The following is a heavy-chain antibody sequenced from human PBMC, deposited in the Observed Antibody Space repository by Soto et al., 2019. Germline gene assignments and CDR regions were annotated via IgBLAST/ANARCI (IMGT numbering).Heavy chain of an antibody. Sequence: LSLTCTVSGGSLGSSGYYWGWIRQPPGKGLEWIGNIYYSGNTFYNPSLKSRVTISVDTSKNQIYLHLSAVTAADTAIFYCASIAAPGTTHFDFWGQGTLVTVSS. CDR2: IYYSGNT. J-gene: IGHJ4*02. CDR1: GGSLGSSGYY. D-gene: IGHD6-13*01. CDR3: ASIAAPGTTHFDF. V-gene: IGHV4-39*01.